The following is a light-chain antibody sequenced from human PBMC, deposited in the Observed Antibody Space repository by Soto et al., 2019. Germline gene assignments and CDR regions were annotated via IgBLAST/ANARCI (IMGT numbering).Light chain of an antibody. CDR1: QSLLHGDGYYY. CDR2: LGS. CDR3: MRALHTPT. V-gene: IGKV2-28*01. Sequence: IVMTQSPLSLPVTPGEPASISCRSSQSLLHGDGYYYLDWYLQKPGQSPQLLIYLGSNRASGVPDRFSGSGSGTDFTLKISRVEAEDVGVYYCMRALHTPTFGQGTKVEIK. J-gene: IGKJ1*01.